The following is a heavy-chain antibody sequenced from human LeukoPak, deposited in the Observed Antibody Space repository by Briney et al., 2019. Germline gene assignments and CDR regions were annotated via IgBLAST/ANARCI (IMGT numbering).Heavy chain of an antibody. Sequence: GGSLRLSCAASGFTFSTYAMHWVRQAPGKGLEWVAAISYDGSKKHYADSVKGRFTISRDNSKNTLYLQMNSLRAEDTAVYYCPRDLLPAAGEYYFDYWGQGTLVTVSS. D-gene: IGHD6-13*01. V-gene: IGHV3-30*04. CDR2: ISYDGSKK. CDR1: GFTFSTYA. J-gene: IGHJ4*02. CDR3: PRDLLPAAGEYYFDY.